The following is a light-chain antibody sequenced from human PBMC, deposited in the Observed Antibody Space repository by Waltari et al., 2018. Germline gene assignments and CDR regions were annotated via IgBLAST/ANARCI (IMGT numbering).Light chain of an antibody. Sequence: EIVLTQSPATLSLSPGERATLSCRASQSVSSSLAWDQQKLGQAPRLLIYDASKRATGIPARFSGSGSGTDFTLTIGGLEPEDFAVYYCQQRSDWPFTFGQGTKLEI. V-gene: IGKV3-11*01. J-gene: IGKJ2*01. CDR1: QSVSSS. CDR3: QQRSDWPFT. CDR2: DAS.